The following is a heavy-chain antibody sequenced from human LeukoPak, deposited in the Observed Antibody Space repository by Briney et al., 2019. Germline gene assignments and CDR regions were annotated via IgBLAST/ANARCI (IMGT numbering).Heavy chain of an antibody. Sequence: SGGSLRLSCAASGFIFSSYGMHWVRQAPGKGLEWVAFIRSDGSIKYYADSVKGRFTISRDNSKNTLYLQMNSLRAEDTAVYYCASSEMADRIAAGNYYYGMDVWGQGTTVTVSS. CDR3: ASSEMADRIAAGNYYYGMDV. V-gene: IGHV3-30*02. D-gene: IGHD6-13*01. CDR2: IRSDGSIK. CDR1: GFIFSSYG. J-gene: IGHJ6*02.